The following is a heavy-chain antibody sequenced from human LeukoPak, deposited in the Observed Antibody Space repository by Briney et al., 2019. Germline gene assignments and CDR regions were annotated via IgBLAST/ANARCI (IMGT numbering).Heavy chain of an antibody. CDR1: GFTFNSYT. J-gene: IGHJ4*02. CDR2: ISSSSTYI. CDR3: AKVGYSSSELDY. D-gene: IGHD6-13*01. V-gene: IGHV3-21*04. Sequence: GGSLRLSCAVSGFTFNSYTMNWVRQAPGKGLEWVSSISSSSTYIYYADSVKGRFTISRDNSKNTLYLQMNSLRAEDTAVYYCAKVGYSSSELDYWGQGTLVTVSS.